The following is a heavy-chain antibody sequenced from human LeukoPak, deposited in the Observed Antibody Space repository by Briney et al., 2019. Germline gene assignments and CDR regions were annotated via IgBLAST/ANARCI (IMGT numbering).Heavy chain of an antibody. CDR2: INPNSGGT. D-gene: IGHD3-22*01. J-gene: IGHJ4*02. CDR3: ARAAYYYDGSGYYLGD. V-gene: IGHV1-2*06. Sequence: ASVKVSCKASGYTFTDYYMHWVRQAPGQGLEWMGRINPNSGGTNYAQKFQARVTMTRNTSISTAYMELSRLRSDDTALYYCARAAYYYDGSGYYLGDWGQGTLVTVSS. CDR1: GYTFTDYY.